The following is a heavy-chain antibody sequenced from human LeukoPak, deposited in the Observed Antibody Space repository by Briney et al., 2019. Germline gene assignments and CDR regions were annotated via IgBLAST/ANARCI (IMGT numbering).Heavy chain of an antibody. D-gene: IGHD3-10*01. J-gene: IGHJ6*03. CDR2: INHSGST. CDR1: GGSFSGYY. Sequence: SETLSLTCAVYGGSFSGYYWSWIRQPPGKGLEWIGEINHSGSTNYNPSLKSRVTISVDTSKNQFSLKLSSVTAADTAVYYCARVTMARGVIITSPLYYYYMDVWGKGTTVTISS. V-gene: IGHV4-34*01. CDR3: ARVTMARGVIITSPLYYYYMDV.